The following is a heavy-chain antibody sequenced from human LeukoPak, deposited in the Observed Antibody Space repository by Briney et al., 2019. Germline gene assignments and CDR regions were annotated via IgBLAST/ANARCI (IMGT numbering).Heavy chain of an antibody. CDR3: ATRYYYDSSGGFDY. J-gene: IGHJ4*02. D-gene: IGHD3-22*01. Sequence: SSETLSLTCTASGGSISSYYWSWIRQPPGKGLEWIGYIYYSGSTNYNPSLKSRVTISVDTSKNQFSLKLSSVTAADTAVYYCATRYYYDSSGGFDYWGRGTLVTVSS. CDR2: IYYSGST. CDR1: GGSISSYY. V-gene: IGHV4-59*01.